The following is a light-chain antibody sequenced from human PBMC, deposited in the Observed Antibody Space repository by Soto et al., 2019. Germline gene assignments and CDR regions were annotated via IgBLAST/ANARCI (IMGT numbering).Light chain of an antibody. CDR1: SSDVGSYNL. V-gene: IGLV2-23*03. CDR2: EGS. J-gene: IGLJ1*01. CDR3: CSYAGSSTFSYV. Sequence: QSALTQPGSVSGSPGQSITISCTGTSSDVGSYNLVSWYQQHPGKAPKLMIYEGSKRPSGVSNRFSGSKSGNTASLTISGLQAEDEADYYCCSYAGSSTFSYVFGTGTKVTVL.